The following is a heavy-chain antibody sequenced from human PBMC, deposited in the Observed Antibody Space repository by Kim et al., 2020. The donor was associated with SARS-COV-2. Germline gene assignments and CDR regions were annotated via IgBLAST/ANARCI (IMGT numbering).Heavy chain of an antibody. V-gene: IGHV3-7*03. CDR2: IKEDGSEK. CDR1: GFTFSTYW. CDR3: VRGRGFAY. Sequence: GGSLRLSCAASGFTFSTYWMSWVRQAPGKGLEWVANIKEDGSEKYYVDSVKGRFTISRDNAKNSLYLQMNGLRADDTAVYYCVRGRGFAYWGEGTLVTVS. D-gene: IGHD3-10*01. J-gene: IGHJ4*02.